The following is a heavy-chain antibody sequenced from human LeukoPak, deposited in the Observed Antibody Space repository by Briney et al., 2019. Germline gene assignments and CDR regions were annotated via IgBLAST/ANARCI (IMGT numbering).Heavy chain of an antibody. Sequence: GGSLRLSCAASGFTFSSYSMNWVRQAPGKGLEWVSSISSSSSYIYYADSVKGRFTISRDNAKNSLYLQMNSLRAEDTAVYYCARDLSSWYHCFDYWGQGTLVTVSS. CDR2: ISSSSSYI. CDR3: ARDLSSWYHCFDY. CDR1: GFTFSSYS. D-gene: IGHD6-13*01. J-gene: IGHJ4*02. V-gene: IGHV3-21*01.